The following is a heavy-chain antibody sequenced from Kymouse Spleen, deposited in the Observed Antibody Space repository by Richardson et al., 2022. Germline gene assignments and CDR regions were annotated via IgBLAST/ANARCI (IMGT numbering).Heavy chain of an antibody. CDR1: GFTFDDYG. D-gene: IGHD3-9*01. CDR2: INWNGGST. Sequence: EVQLVESGGGVVRPGGSLRLSCAASGFTFDDYGMSWVRQAPGKGLEWVSGINWNGGSTGYADSVKGRFTISRDNAKNSLYLQMNSLRAEDTALYYCARERYDILTGYPYYGMDVWGQGTTVTVSS. V-gene: IGHV3-20*d01. J-gene: IGHJ6*02. CDR3: ARERYDILTGYPYYGMDV.